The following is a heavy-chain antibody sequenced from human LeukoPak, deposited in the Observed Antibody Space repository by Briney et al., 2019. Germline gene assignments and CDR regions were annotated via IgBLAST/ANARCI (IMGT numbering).Heavy chain of an antibody. CDR1: GYSFSSYW. CDR2: IYPRDSRT. V-gene: IGHV5-51*01. J-gene: IGHJ4*02. D-gene: IGHD6-19*01. CDR3: ARPIAVAGRGGFDFFDY. Sequence: GESLKISCKGSGYSFSSYWIAWVRQMPGKGLEWMGVIYPRDSRTTYSPSFQGQVTISADKSISTAYLQWTSLKASDTAMYYCARPIAVAGRGGFDFFDYWGQGTLVTVSS.